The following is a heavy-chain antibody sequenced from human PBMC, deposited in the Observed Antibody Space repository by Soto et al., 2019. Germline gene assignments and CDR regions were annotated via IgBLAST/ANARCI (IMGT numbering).Heavy chain of an antibody. D-gene: IGHD3-22*01. CDR3: ARVSPGDYYDRNLDY. J-gene: IGHJ4*02. CDR2: ITSYSGHT. CDR1: GYTFTTYG. V-gene: IGHV1-18*01. Sequence: QVQLVQSGGEVKKPGASVKVSCKASGYTFTTYGFTWVRQAPGQGLEWMGWITSYSGHTNYAQKFQGRVTLTTDTSTNTAYMELRSLRSDDTAVYYCARVSPGDYYDRNLDYWGQGTLVTVSS.